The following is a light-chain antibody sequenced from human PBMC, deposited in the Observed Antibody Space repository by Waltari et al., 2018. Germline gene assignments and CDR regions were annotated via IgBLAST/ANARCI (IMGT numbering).Light chain of an antibody. CDR2: LGS. CDR1: QSLLHSNGYNY. J-gene: IGKJ1*01. Sequence: DIVMTQSPLSLPVTPGEPPSISCRSIQSLLHSNGYNYLDWYLQKPGQSPQLLIYLGSNRASGVPDRFSGSGSGTDFTLKISRVEAEDVGVYYCMKSLQTLWTFGQGTKVEIK. CDR3: MKSLQTLWT. V-gene: IGKV2-28*01.